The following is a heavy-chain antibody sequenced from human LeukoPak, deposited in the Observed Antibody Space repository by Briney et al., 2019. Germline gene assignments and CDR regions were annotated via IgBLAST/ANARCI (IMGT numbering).Heavy chain of an antibody. J-gene: IGHJ5*02. D-gene: IGHD6-13*01. CDR2: MNPNSGNT. CDR1: GYTFTSYD. V-gene: IGHV1-8*01. Sequence: ASVKVSCKASGYTFTSYDVNWVRQATGQGLEWMGWMNPNSGNTGYAQKFQGRVTMTRNTSISTAYMELSSLRSEDTAVYYCARALGPSWYWLDPWGQGTLVTVSS. CDR3: ARALGPSWYWLDP.